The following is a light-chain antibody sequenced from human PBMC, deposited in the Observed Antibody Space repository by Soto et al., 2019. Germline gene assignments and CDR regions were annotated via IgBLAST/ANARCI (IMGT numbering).Light chain of an antibody. CDR1: SSNIGAGYD. CDR3: QSYDSSLSGYV. Sequence: QSALTQPPSVSGAPGQRVTISCTRSSSNIGAGYDVHWYQQLPGTAPKLLIYGNSNRPSGVPDRFSGSKYGTSASLAITVFQAEDEADYYCQSYDSSLSGYVFGTGTKVTV. CDR2: GNS. J-gene: IGLJ1*01. V-gene: IGLV1-40*01.